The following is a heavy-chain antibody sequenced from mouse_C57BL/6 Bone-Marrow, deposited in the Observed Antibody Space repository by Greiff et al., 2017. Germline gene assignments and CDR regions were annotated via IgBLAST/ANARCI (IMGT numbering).Heavy chain of an antibody. CDR1: GYTFTSYW. Sequence: VQLQQPGAELVMPGASVKLSCKASGYTFTSYWMHWVKQRPGQGLEWIGEIDPSDSYTNYNQKFKGKSTLTVDKSSSTAYMQLSSLTSEDSAVYYWARRGYGSSYDWYFDVWGTGTTVTVSS. CDR2: IDPSDSYT. CDR3: ARRGYGSSYDWYFDV. V-gene: IGHV1-69*01. J-gene: IGHJ1*03. D-gene: IGHD1-1*01.